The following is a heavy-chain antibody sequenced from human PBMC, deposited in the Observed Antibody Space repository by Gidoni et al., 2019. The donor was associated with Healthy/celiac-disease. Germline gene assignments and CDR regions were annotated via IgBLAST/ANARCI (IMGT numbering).Heavy chain of an antibody. CDR2: TYYSGST. J-gene: IGHJ6*02. Sequence: QVQLQESGPGLVKPSQTLSLTCTASGGSISVADYYWSWVRQPPGKGLEWIGYTYYSGSTYYNPSLKSRVTISVDTSKNQFSLKLSAVTAADTAVYYCARGPNWNYAGYYYYGMDVWGQGTTVTVSS. CDR1: GGSISVADYY. V-gene: IGHV4-30-4*01. D-gene: IGHD1-7*01. CDR3: ARGPNWNYAGYYYYGMDV.